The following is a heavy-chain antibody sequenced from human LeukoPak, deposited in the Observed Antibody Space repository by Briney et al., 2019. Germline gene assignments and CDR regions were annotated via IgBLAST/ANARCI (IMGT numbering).Heavy chain of an antibody. J-gene: IGHJ4*02. CDR1: GFTFSSYW. CDR3: ARDFDFRGTFYYFDY. D-gene: IGHD3-3*01. V-gene: IGHV3-7*01. CDR2: IKQDGSEK. Sequence: GGSLRLSCAASGFTFSSYWMSWVRQAPGKGLEWVANIKQDGSEKYYVDSVKGRFTIPRDNAKNSLYLQMNSLRAEDTAVYYCARDFDFRGTFYYFDYWGQGTLVTVSS.